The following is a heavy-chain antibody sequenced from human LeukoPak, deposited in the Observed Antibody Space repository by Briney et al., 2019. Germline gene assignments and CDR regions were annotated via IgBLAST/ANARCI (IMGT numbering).Heavy chain of an antibody. CDR3: VRRRDASSGWGDHDF. V-gene: IGHV3-23*01. CDR2: IGGSGDKT. D-gene: IGHD6-19*01. J-gene: IGHJ4*02. CDR1: GFTFNRNA. Sequence: GGSLRLSCVASGFTFNRNAIRWVRQAPGKRLKWVSTIGGSGDKTFYADSVKGRFTISRDNSKNMVHLQMNSLTGEDTALYYCVRRRDASSGWGDHDFWGQGALVTVSS.